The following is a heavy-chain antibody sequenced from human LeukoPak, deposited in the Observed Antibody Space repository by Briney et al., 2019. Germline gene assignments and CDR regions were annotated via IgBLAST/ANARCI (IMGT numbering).Heavy chain of an antibody. J-gene: IGHJ4*02. V-gene: IGHV4-59*11. CDR2: IYYIATT. CDR1: GSSISGHY. D-gene: IGHD3-3*01. Sequence: SETLSLTCSVSGSSISGHYWSWIRQPPGRGLEWIGYIYYIATTNYNPSLKSRVTISLDTSKNQFSLKLSSVTAADTAVYYCARGLEDYYFDSWGQGTLVTVSS. CDR3: ARGLEDYYFDS.